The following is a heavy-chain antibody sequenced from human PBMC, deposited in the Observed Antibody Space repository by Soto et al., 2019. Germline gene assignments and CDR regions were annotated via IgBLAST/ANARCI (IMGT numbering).Heavy chain of an antibody. Sequence: SETLSLTCSVSGGSISSINCYWGWIRQPPGMGLEWIGSIYYSVGTYDNPSLKSRVTMSVDTSKNQFSLTLSSVDAADTAVYYCARHVRGAVTMNWFDTWGQGTLVTVSS. D-gene: IGHD3-10*02. CDR1: GGSISSINCY. J-gene: IGHJ5*02. V-gene: IGHV4-39*01. CDR2: IYYSVGT. CDR3: ARHVRGAVTMNWFDT.